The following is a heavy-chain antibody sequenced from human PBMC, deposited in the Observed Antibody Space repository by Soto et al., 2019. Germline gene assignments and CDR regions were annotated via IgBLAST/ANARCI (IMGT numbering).Heavy chain of an antibody. CDR2: IYYSGST. J-gene: IGHJ4*02. CDR1: GGSISSGGYY. D-gene: IGHD1-1*01. Sequence: QVQLQESGPGLVKPSQTLSLTCTVSGGSISSGGYYWSWIRQHPGKGLEWIGYIYYSGSTYYNPSLKSRVNISVDRSKNQFSLKLSSVTAAETAVYYCARKVERGLFDYWGQGTLVTVSS. CDR3: ARKVERGLFDY. V-gene: IGHV4-31*03.